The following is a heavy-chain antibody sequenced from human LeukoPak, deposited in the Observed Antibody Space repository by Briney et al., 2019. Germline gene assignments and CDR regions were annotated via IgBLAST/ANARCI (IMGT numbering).Heavy chain of an antibody. CDR3: ARAVGSGSFQTYYYYMDV. D-gene: IGHD3-10*01. CDR2: IYYSGST. V-gene: IGHV4-59*12. CDR1: GGSISSYY. J-gene: IGHJ6*03. Sequence: SETLSLTCTVSGGSISSYYWSWIRQPPGKGLEWIGYIYYSGSTYYNPSPKSRVTISVDTSKNQFSLKLSSVTAADTAVYYCARAVGSGSFQTYYYYMDVWGKGTTVTISS.